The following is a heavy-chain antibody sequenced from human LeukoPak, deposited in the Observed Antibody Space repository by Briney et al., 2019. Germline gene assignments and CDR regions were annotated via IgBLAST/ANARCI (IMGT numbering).Heavy chain of an antibody. Sequence: ASVKVSCKTSGYTFTDYYVHWVRQAPGQGLEWMGWISPNSGRTYYAQKFQGRVTMTRDTSITTAYMELSRLRSDDTAVYYCAKLDYGDYRDYWGQGTLVTVSS. J-gene: IGHJ4*02. D-gene: IGHD4-17*01. CDR1: GYTFTDYY. CDR3: AKLDYGDYRDY. V-gene: IGHV1-2*02. CDR2: ISPNSGRT.